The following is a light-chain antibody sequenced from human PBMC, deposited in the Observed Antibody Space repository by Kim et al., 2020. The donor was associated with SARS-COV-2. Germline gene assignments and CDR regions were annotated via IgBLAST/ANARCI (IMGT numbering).Light chain of an antibody. Sequence: EIVLTQSPATLSLSPGERATLSCRASQSVNTFYSWYQQKPGQAPSLLIYDASNRTTGVPARFRGSGSGTDFTLTISSREPEDFAVYYCHHRSDSPVTFCGGTKVDIK. CDR2: DAS. V-gene: IGKV3-11*01. J-gene: IGKJ4*01. CDR1: QSVNTF. CDR3: HHRSDSPVT.